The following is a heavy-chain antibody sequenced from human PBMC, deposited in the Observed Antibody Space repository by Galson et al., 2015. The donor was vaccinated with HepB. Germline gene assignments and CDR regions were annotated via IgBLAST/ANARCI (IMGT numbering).Heavy chain of an antibody. D-gene: IGHD5-18*01. V-gene: IGHV1-18*01. J-gene: IGHJ4*02. CDR3: ARGGRGYSYGYGNNNDN. Sequence: SVKVSCKASGYIFNSYGISWVRQAPGQGLEWMGWISAYNGNTNYAQKLQGRVTMTTDTSTSTAYMELRSLRSDDTAVYYCARGGRGYSYGYGNNNDNWGQGTLVTVSS. CDR1: GYIFNSYG. CDR2: ISAYNGNT.